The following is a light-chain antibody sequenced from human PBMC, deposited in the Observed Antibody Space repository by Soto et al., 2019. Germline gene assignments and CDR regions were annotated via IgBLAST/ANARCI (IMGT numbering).Light chain of an antibody. CDR2: HAS. CDR3: QQYYGLPPLT. Sequence: DLQVTQSPSSLSASIGDIVTITCPASQNITNNLSWYQQKPGKAPNLLIYHASKLAKGVTSRFSGSGSGTDFSFIITSLQREDLATYYCQQYYGLPPLTFGQGTRLEIK. CDR1: QNITNN. J-gene: IGKJ5*01. V-gene: IGKV1-33*01.